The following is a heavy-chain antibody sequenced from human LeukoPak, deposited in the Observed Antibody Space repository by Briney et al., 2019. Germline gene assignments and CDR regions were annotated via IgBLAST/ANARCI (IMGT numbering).Heavy chain of an antibody. D-gene: IGHD4-23*01. CDR2: IIPILGIA. V-gene: IGHV1-69*04. CDR3: ARESGNSFYNY. CDR1: GGTFSSYA. J-gene: IGHJ4*02. Sequence: PVKVSCKASGGTFSSYAISWVRQAPGQGLEWMGRIIPILGIANYAQKFQGRVTITADKSTSTAYMELSSLRSEDTAVYYCARESGNSFYNYWGQGTLVTVSS.